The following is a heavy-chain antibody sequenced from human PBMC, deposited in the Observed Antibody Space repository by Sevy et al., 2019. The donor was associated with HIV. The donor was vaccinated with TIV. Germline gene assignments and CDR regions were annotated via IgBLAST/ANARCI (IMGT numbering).Heavy chain of an antibody. J-gene: IGHJ4*02. D-gene: IGHD1-1*01. Sequence: GESLKISCAASGFTFSSYSMNWVRQAQGKGLEWISYISSSSNPIYYRDSVKGRFTISRDNAKNSLFLQMNNLRDEDTAVYYCARDHWNDYWGQGTLVTVSS. V-gene: IGHV3-48*02. CDR1: GFTFSSYS. CDR3: ARDHWNDY. CDR2: ISSSSNPI.